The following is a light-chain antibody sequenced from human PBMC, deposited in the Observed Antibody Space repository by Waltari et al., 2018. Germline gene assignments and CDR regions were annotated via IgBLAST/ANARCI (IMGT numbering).Light chain of an antibody. J-gene: IGLJ3*02. Sequence: QSALTQPASVSGSPGQSITISCTGTSSDVGNSYRVSSYQQHPGKAPKLMLYAVTKRPSGLTPRLSGSKSGKTASLIIIGLPTEDESGYYCCSSTHNNLWVFGGGSKLTVL. V-gene: IGLV2-23*02. CDR1: SSDVGNSYR. CDR3: CSSTHNNLWV. CDR2: AVT.